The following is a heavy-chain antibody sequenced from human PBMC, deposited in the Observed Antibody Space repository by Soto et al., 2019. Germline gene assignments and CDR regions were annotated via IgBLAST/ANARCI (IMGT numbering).Heavy chain of an antibody. Sequence: GGSLRLSCAASGFTFSSYAMSWVRQAPGKGLEWVSAISGSGGSTYYADSVKGRLTISRDNSKNTLYLQMNSLRAEDTAVYYCAKDWEGQGNFDAFDIWGQGTMVTVSS. CDR1: GFTFSSYA. CDR3: AKDWEGQGNFDAFDI. J-gene: IGHJ3*02. CDR2: ISGSGGST. V-gene: IGHV3-23*01. D-gene: IGHD1-7*01.